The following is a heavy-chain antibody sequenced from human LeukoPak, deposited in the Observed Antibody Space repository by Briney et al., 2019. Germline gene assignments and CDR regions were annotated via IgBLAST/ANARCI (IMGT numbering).Heavy chain of an antibody. D-gene: IGHD6-19*01. CDR3: ATSSGYSSGYRFDY. V-gene: IGHV3-48*04. Sequence: GGSLRLSCAASGFSFSTYSMNWVRQAPGKGLEWVSYIVGSSSTIYYADSVKGRFTISRDNAKNSLYLQMDSLRAEDTAVYYCATSSGYSSGYRFDYWGQGTLVTVSS. CDR2: IVGSSSTI. CDR1: GFSFSTYS. J-gene: IGHJ4*02.